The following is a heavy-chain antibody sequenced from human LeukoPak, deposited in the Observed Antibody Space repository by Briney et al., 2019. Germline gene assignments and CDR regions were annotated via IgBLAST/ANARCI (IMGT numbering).Heavy chain of an antibody. CDR1: GGSISSCDYY. CDR3: ARQYSSGWPWFDP. CDR2: IYYTGST. Sequence: PSETLSLTCTVSGGSISSCDYYWGWIRQPPGKGLDWIGSIYYTGSTYYPPSLKSRVTISADTSKNQFSLKLSSVTAADAAVYYCARQYSSGWPWFDPWGQGTLVTVSS. J-gene: IGHJ5*02. V-gene: IGHV4-39*01. D-gene: IGHD6-19*01.